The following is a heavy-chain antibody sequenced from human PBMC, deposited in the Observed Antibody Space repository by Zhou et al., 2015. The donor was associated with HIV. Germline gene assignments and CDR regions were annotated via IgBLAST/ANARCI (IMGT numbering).Heavy chain of an antibody. CDR2: IIPMFGTS. CDR1: GGTLTPYG. D-gene: IGHD3-3*02. CDR3: ARRSDISDYFDY. J-gene: IGHJ4*02. Sequence: QVQLVQSGAEVKKPGSSVKVSCKASGGTLTPYGVSWVRQAPGQGLEWMGGIIPMFGTSDYAQKFQGRVTISADRSTSTAYLEMRSLKSEDTAEYYCARRSDISDYFDYWGQGTLVTVSS. V-gene: IGHV1-69*06.